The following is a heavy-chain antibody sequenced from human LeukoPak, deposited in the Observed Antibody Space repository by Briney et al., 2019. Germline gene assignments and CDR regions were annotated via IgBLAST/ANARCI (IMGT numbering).Heavy chain of an antibody. CDR1: GFTFSSYA. CDR3: AKAGYCSGGSCYLAENY. Sequence: QPGGSLRLSCAASGFTFSSYAMSWVRQAPEKGLEWVSAISGSGGSTYYADSVKGRFTISRDNSKNTLYLQMNSLRAEDTAVYYCAKAGYCSGGSCYLAENYWGQGTLVTVSS. V-gene: IGHV3-23*01. CDR2: ISGSGGST. J-gene: IGHJ4*02. D-gene: IGHD2-15*01.